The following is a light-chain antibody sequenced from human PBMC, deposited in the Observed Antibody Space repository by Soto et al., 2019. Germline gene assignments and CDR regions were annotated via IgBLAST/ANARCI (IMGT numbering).Light chain of an antibody. Sequence: QSVLTQPHSASGTPGQRVTISCSGSSSNIGTSSVHWFQQLPGTAPKLLISTTNQRPSWVPERFSGSKSGTSASLAISGLQTEDEADYYCAAWDDSLNGHVFGTGTEVTGL. CDR3: AAWDDSLNGHV. CDR1: SSNIGTSS. J-gene: IGLJ1*01. CDR2: TTN. V-gene: IGLV1-44*01.